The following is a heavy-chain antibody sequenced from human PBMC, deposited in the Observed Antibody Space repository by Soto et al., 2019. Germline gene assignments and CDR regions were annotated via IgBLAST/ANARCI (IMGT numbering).Heavy chain of an antibody. CDR3: AKGVPGIAVAGTGYFQH. J-gene: IGHJ1*01. D-gene: IGHD6-19*01. CDR1: GFTFSSYA. CDR2: ISGSGDST. V-gene: IGHV3-23*01. Sequence: EVQLLESGGGLVQPGGSLRLSCAASGFTFSSYAMSWVRQAPGKGLEWVSGISGSGDSTYYADSVKGRFTISRDNSKKTLSLQMNSLRAEDTAVYYCAKGVPGIAVAGTGYFQHWGQGTLVTVSS.